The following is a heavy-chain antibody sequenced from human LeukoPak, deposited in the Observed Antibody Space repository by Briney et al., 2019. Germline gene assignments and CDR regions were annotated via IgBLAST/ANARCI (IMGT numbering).Heavy chain of an antibody. Sequence: SVKVSCKASGGTYSSYAIIWVRQAPGQGLEWMGGIIPILDTANYAQKFQGRVTITADKSTSTAYMELSSLRSEDTAVYYCARVQAAHDAFDIWGQGTMVTVSS. CDR3: ARVQAAHDAFDI. V-gene: IGHV1-69*06. CDR2: IIPILDTA. CDR1: GGTYSSYA. J-gene: IGHJ3*02.